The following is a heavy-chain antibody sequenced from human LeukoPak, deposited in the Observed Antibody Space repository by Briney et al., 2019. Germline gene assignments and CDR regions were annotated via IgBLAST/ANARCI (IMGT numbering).Heavy chain of an antibody. CDR1: GGSISSYY. J-gene: IGHJ3*02. V-gene: IGHV4-59*08. CDR2: IFHSGSP. D-gene: IGHD3-10*01. Sequence: KPSETLSLTCSVSGGSISSYYWSWIRQPPGKGLEWIGYIFHSGSPNHNPSLKSRVAISVDTSKNQFSLQLSSVTAADTAVYYCGRHGGATMVRGVLVDGFDIWGQGTTGTVSS. CDR3: GRHGGATMVRGVLVDGFDI.